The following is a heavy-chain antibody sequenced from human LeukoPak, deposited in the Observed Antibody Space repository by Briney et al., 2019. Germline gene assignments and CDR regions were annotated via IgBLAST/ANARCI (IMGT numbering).Heavy chain of an antibody. J-gene: IGHJ4*02. Sequence: PSETLSLTCDVPGGSISNTNWWSWVRQPPGQGLEWIGEVSLAGQTNYNLSLNGRVTMSLDESSNQLSLKLTSVTAADTAIYYCSRESGAFCPSGYWGQGTLVIVPS. CDR2: VSLAGQT. CDR3: SRESGAFCPSGY. D-gene: IGHD1-26*01. CDR1: GGSISNTNW. V-gene: IGHV4-4*02.